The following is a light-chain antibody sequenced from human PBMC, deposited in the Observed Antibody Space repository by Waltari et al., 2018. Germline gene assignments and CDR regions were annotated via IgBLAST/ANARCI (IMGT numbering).Light chain of an antibody. CDR3: QTGGHGTWV. CDR1: RGHRSNV. Sequence: QLVLTQSPSASASLGASVKLTCTLSRGHRSNVIAWLQQQPEKGPRYLMKVNSDGSHSKGDEIPDRFSGSSSGTERYLTISSLQSEDEADYYCQTGGHGTWVFGGGTKLTVL. CDR2: VNSDGSH. J-gene: IGLJ3*02. V-gene: IGLV4-69*01.